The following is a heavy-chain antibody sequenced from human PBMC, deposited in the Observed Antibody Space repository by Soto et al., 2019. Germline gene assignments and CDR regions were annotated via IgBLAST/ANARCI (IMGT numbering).Heavy chain of an antibody. J-gene: IGHJ5*02. CDR2: VYWDDDK. D-gene: IGHD3-10*01. CDR1: GFSLSTSGVG. Sequence: GPTLVNPTQTLTLTCTFSGFSLSTSGVGVGWIRQPPGKALEWLALVYWDDDKRYSPSLKSRLTITKDTSKNQVVLTMTNMDPVDTATXYCAHTXGXITMVRQFLMGFDPWGQGTLVTVS. V-gene: IGHV2-5*02. CDR3: AHTXGXITMVRQFLMGFDP.